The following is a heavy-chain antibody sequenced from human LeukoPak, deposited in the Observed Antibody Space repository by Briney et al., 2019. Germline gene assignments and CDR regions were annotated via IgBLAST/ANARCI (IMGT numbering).Heavy chain of an antibody. CDR2: IYYSGTT. V-gene: IGHV4-39*01. CDR3: ARPLRNDILTGFDY. Sequence: GSLRLSCAASGFTFSSYGMHWVRQPPGKGLEWIGSIYYSGTTYFNPSLKSRVTISVDTSKNQYSLKLSSVSAADTAVYYCARPLRNDILTGFDYWGQGTLVTVSS. D-gene: IGHD3-9*01. CDR1: GFTFSSYG. J-gene: IGHJ4*02.